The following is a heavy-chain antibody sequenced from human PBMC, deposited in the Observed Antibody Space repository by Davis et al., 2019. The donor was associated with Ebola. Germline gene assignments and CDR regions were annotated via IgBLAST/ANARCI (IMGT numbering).Heavy chain of an antibody. D-gene: IGHD1-26*01. CDR3: ARGRRSELQSWFDP. CDR2: ISSSSSTI. J-gene: IGHJ5*02. V-gene: IGHV3-48*02. Sequence: GGSLRLSCAASGFTFSTYAMGWVRQAPGKGLEWVSYISSSSSTIYYADSVKGRFTISRDNAKNSLYLQMNSLRDEDTAVYYCARGRRSELQSWFDPWGQGTLVTVSS. CDR1: GFTFSTYA.